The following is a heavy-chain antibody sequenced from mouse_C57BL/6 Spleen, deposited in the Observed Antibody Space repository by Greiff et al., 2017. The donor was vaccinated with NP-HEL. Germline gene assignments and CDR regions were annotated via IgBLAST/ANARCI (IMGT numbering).Heavy chain of an antibody. CDR2: ISYDGSN. D-gene: IGHD4-1*01. CDR1: GYSITSGYY. Sequence: EVKLMESGPGLVKPSQSLSLTCSVTGYSITSGYYWNWIRQFPGNKLEWMGYISYDGSNNYNPSLKNRISITRDTSKNQFFLKLNSVTTEDTATYYCARGGDWDVYFDYWGQGTTLTVSS. V-gene: IGHV3-6*01. J-gene: IGHJ2*01. CDR3: ARGGDWDVYFDY.